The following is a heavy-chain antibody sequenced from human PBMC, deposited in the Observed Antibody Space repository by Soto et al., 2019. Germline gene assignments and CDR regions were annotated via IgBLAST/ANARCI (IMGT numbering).Heavy chain of an antibody. D-gene: IGHD2-8*01. Sequence: SETLSLTSTVSGGSVISGSYYWSWIRQPPGKGLEWIGYIYYSGSTNYNPSLKSRVTISVDTSKNQFSLKLSSVTAADTAVYYCAREGIVYAFDYWGQGTLVTVSS. CDR1: GGSVISGSYY. CDR2: IYYSGST. V-gene: IGHV4-61*01. J-gene: IGHJ4*02. CDR3: AREGIVYAFDY.